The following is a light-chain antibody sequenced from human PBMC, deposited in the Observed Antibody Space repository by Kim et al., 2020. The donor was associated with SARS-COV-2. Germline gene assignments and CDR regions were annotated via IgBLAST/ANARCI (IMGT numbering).Light chain of an antibody. Sequence: DIQMTQSPSTLSASVGDRVTITCRASQSVSSWLAWYQQKPGKAPKLLIYKASTLEGGVPSRFSGRGSGTEFTLTINSLQPDDFATYCQQYDSHPYTFGQETKLEI. CDR1: QSVSSW. CDR3: QQYDSHPYT. V-gene: IGKV1-5*03. J-gene: IGKJ2*01. CDR2: KAS.